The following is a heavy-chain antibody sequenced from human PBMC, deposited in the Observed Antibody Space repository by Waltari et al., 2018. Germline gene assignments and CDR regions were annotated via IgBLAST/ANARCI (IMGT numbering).Heavy chain of an antibody. CDR1: GYSISSGYY. CDR2: IYHSGRT. CDR3: ASKTGYSSLFDY. V-gene: IGHV4-38-2*01. D-gene: IGHD6-13*01. J-gene: IGHJ4*02. Sequence: QVQLQESGPGLVKPSETLSLTCAVSGYSISSGYYWGWIRQPPGKGLEWIGSIYHSGRTYYNPSLKSRVTISVDTSKNQFSLKLSSVTAADTAVYYCASKTGYSSLFDYWGQGTLVTVSS.